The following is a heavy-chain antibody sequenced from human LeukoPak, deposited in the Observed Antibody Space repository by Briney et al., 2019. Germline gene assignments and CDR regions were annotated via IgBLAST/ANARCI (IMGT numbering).Heavy chain of an antibody. CDR1: GGSISSYY. CDR2: IYYSGST. D-gene: IGHD3-22*01. J-gene: IGHJ3*02. V-gene: IGHV4-59*01. CDR3: ASGVVVITAGAFDI. Sequence: PSETLSLTCTVSGGSISSYYWSWIRQPPGKGLEWIGYIYYSGSTNYNPSLKSRVTISVDTSKNQFSLKLSSVTAADTAVYYCASGVVVITAGAFDIWGQGTMVTVSS.